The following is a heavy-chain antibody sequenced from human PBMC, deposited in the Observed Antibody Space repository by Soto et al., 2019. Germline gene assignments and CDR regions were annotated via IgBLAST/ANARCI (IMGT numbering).Heavy chain of an antibody. Sequence: SETLSLTCTVSGGSISSSSYYWGWIRQPPGKGLEWIGSIYYSGSTYYNPSLKSRVTISVDTSKNQFSLKLSSVTAADTAVYYCASPRDYGDYLLPLGYWGQGTLVTVSS. D-gene: IGHD4-17*01. CDR3: ASPRDYGDYLLPLGY. CDR2: IYYSGST. CDR1: GGSISSSSYY. J-gene: IGHJ4*02. V-gene: IGHV4-39*01.